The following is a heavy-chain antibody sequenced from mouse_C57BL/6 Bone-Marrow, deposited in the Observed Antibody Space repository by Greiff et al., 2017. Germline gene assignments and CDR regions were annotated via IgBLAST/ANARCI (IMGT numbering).Heavy chain of an antibody. Sequence: VQLQQPGAELVKPGASVKLSCKASGYTFTSYWMQWVKQRPGQGLEWIGELDPSDSYTNSTPKFKGKATLTVDTSSSTAYMQLSSLTSEDSAVYYCARGYDYNYYAMDYWGQGTSVTVSS. D-gene: IGHD2-4*01. J-gene: IGHJ4*01. CDR2: LDPSDSYT. V-gene: IGHV1-50*01. CDR1: GYTFTSYW. CDR3: ARGYDYNYYAMDY.